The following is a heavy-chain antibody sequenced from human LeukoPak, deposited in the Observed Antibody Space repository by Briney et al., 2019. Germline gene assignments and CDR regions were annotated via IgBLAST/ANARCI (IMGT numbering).Heavy chain of an antibody. D-gene: IGHD6-19*01. V-gene: IGHV3-23*01. Sequence: GGSLRLSCAASGFTFSNYAMSWVRQAPGKRLEWVSGISGTSGTINYADPVKGRFTISRDNSKNTVYLQMNSLRAEDTAVYYCAKRLGGQRAFDYWGQGTLVTVSS. J-gene: IGHJ4*02. CDR1: GFTFSNYA. CDR2: ISGTSGTI. CDR3: AKRLGGQRAFDY.